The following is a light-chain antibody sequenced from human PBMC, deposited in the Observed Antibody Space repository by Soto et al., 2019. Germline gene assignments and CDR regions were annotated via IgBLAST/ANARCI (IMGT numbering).Light chain of an antibody. CDR1: SGSVSATYY. CDR3: VPYMGSGIPV. CDR2: STN. Sequence: QAVVTQEPSFSVSPGGTVTLTCGLSSGSVSATYYPSWYQQTPGQAPRTLIYSTNTRSSGVPDRFSGSILGNKAALTITGAQADDESDYYCVPYMGSGIPVFGGGTKLTVL. J-gene: IGLJ2*01. V-gene: IGLV8-61*01.